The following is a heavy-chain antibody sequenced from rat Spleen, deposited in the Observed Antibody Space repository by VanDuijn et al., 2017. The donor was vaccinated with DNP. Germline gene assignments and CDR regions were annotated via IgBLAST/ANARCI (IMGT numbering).Heavy chain of an antibody. J-gene: IGHJ3*01. V-gene: IGHV5S13*01. Sequence: EVQLVESGGGLVQPGRSLKLSCTVSGFTFSNFDMAWVRQAPTRGLEWVTSINFSAGATYYRDSVKGRFTVSRDNTINTLYLQMDSLRSEDTATYYCAPFYSSYLPFAYWGQGTLVTVSS. D-gene: IGHD1-2*01. CDR3: APFYSSYLPFAY. CDR1: GFTFSNFD. CDR2: INFSAGAT.